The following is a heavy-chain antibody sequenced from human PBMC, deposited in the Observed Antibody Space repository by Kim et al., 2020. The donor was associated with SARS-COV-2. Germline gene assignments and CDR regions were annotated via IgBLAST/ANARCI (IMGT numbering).Heavy chain of an antibody. V-gene: IGHV3-21*01. CDR3: AKTTVTTHFDY. J-gene: IGHJ4*02. CDR2: I. Sequence: IYYADSVKGRFTISRDNAKNSLYLQMNSLRAEDTAVYYCAKTTVTTHFDYWGQGTLVTVSS. D-gene: IGHD4-4*01.